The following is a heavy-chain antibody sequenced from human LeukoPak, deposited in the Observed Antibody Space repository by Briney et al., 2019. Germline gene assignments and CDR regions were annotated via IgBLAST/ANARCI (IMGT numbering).Heavy chain of an antibody. V-gene: IGHV4-34*01. CDR3: ARGGIRVVVVPAAIRGWFDP. CDR1: GGSISSYY. J-gene: IGHJ5*02. CDR2: INHSGST. D-gene: IGHD2-2*02. Sequence: SETLSLTCTVSGGSISSYYWSWIRQPPGKGLEWIGEINHSGSTNYNPSLKSRVTISVDTSKNQFSLKLSSVTAADTAVYYCARGGIRVVVVPAAIRGWFDPWGQGTLVTVSS.